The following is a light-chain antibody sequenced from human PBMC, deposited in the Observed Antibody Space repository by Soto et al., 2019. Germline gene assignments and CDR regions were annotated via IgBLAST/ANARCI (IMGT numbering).Light chain of an antibody. CDR1: QSVGTY. J-gene: IGKJ3*01. CDR2: RAS. CDR3: QHRNRGPPIIT. Sequence: EIVLTKSPATLSLSPGERATLSCRASQSVGTYLAWYQQRPGQAPRLLIDRASTRTAGIPARISGSASGTDVTLTISSLDPEDIAVYYDQHRNRGPPIITFGAGTKV. V-gene: IGKV3-11*01.